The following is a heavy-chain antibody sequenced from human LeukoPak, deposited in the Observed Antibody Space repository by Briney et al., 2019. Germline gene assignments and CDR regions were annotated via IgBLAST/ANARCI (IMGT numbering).Heavy chain of an antibody. J-gene: IGHJ4*02. CDR1: GYTFTDYY. D-gene: IGHD1-26*01. V-gene: IGHV1-2*02. CDR2: INPNSGDT. CDR3: ARDAWLVGTTNLYYFDY. Sequence: ASVKVSCKTSGYTFTDYYMHWVRQAPGQGLEWMGWINPNSGDTNYAQKFQGRVTMTRDPSISTAYMALTRLRSDDTAVYYCARDAWLVGTTNLYYFDYWGQGTLVTVSS.